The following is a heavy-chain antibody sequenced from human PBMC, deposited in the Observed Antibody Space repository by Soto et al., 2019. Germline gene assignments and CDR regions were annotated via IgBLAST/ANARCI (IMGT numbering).Heavy chain of an antibody. J-gene: IGHJ4*02. CDR1: GGSINSGDSY. CDR2: INYRGST. V-gene: IGHV4-31*03. CDR3: ARDAPGVAPY. Sequence: QVQLQESGPGLVRPSQTLSLICTVSGGSINSGDSYWNWIRQHPEKGLEWIGNINYRGSTFYNPSLKSRIIISVDTSKYQFSLKLSSVTAADTAVYFCARDAPGVAPYWGQGTLVTVSS. D-gene: IGHD2-2*01.